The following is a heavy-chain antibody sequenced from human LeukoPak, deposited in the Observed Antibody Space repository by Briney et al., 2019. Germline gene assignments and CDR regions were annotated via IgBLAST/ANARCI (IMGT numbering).Heavy chain of an antibody. CDR2: INHSGST. CDR1: GGSFSGYY. D-gene: IGHD6-13*01. J-gene: IGHJ3*02. CDR3: ARAQYSSSWRDAFDI. V-gene: IGHV4-34*01. Sequence: SETLSLTCAVYGGSFSGYYWSWVRQPPGKGLEGIGEINHSGSTNYNPSLKSRVTISVDTSKNQFSLKLSSVTAADTAVYYCARAQYSSSWRDAFDIWGQGTMVTVSS.